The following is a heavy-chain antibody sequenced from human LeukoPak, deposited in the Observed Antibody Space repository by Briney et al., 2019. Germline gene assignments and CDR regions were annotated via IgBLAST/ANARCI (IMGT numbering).Heavy chain of an antibody. Sequence: GGSLRLSCAASGFTFSSYWMTWVRQAPGKGLERVANIKPDGSGTYHVDSVKGRFTISRDNAKNSLYLQMNSLRAEDTAVYYCARDYGDSAWGQGTLVTVSS. CDR1: GFTFSSYW. V-gene: IGHV3-7*04. J-gene: IGHJ5*02. CDR2: IKPDGSGT. D-gene: IGHD4-17*01. CDR3: ARDYGDSA.